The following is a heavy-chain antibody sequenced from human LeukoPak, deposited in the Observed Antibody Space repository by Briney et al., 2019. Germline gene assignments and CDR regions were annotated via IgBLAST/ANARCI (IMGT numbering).Heavy chain of an antibody. CDR2: ISAYNGNT. CDR1: GYTCTSYG. V-gene: IGHV1-18*01. Sequence: ASVKVSCKASGYTCTSYGISWVRQAPGQGLEWMGWISAYNGNTNYAQKLQGRVTMTTDTSTSTAYMELRSLRSDDTAVYYCARDPNPSDTVDPFDYWGQGTLVTVSS. D-gene: IGHD4-23*01. CDR3: ARDPNPSDTVDPFDY. J-gene: IGHJ4*02.